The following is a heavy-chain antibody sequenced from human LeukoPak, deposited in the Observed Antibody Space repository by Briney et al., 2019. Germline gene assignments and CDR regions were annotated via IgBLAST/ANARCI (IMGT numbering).Heavy chain of an antibody. Sequence: PSETLSLTCTVSGGSMSSGDYYYTWIRQPPGKGLEWIGFIYNSGSPYYIPSLKSRSTISIDTSKNQFSLKLRSVTAADTAVYYCARPGWVGATGAFHIWGQGTMVTVSS. D-gene: IGHD1-26*01. CDR1: GGSMSSGDYY. CDR3: ARPGWVGATGAFHI. CDR2: IYNSGSP. V-gene: IGHV4-30-4*08. J-gene: IGHJ3*02.